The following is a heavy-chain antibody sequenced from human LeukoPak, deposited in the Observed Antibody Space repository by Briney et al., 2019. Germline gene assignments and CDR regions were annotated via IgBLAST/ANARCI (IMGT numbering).Heavy chain of an antibody. J-gene: IGHJ5*02. V-gene: IGHV4-59*08. CDR1: GGSISSYY. CDR2: IYYTGST. D-gene: IGHD6-25*01. CDR3: ARLMAAAATWWFDP. Sequence: TSETLSLTCTVSGGSISSYYWSWIRQPPGKGPEWIGYIYYTGSTNYNPSLKSRVTISLDTSNNQFSLKLTSVTAADTAVYYCARLMAAAATWWFDPWGQGTLVTVSS.